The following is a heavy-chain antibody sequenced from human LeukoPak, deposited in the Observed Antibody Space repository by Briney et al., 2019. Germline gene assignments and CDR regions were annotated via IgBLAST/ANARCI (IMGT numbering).Heavy chain of an antibody. D-gene: IGHD6-6*01. V-gene: IGHV6-1*01. J-gene: IGHJ3*02. CDR3: AKDRGIAARGAFDI. Sequence: SQTLSLTCAISGDSVSSNSAAWNWIRQSSSRGLEWLGRTYYRSKWYNDYAVSVKSRIVINPDTSKNQFSPQLNSVTPEDTAVYYCAKDRGIAARGAFDIWGQGTMVTVSS. CDR2: TYYRSKWYN. CDR1: GDSVSSNSAA.